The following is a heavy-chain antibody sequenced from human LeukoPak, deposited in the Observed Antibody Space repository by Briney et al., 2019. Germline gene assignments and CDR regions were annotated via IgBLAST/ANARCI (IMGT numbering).Heavy chain of an antibody. D-gene: IGHD1-26*01. CDR3: ARVQREDYYYMDV. Sequence: GGSLRLSCAASGFTFSSYDMHWVRQAPGKGLEYVSSISSHGGSTYYANSVKGRFTISRDNSRNTLYLQMGSLRAEDMAVYFCARVQREDYYYMDVWGKGTTVTVSS. CDR2: ISSHGGST. J-gene: IGHJ6*03. V-gene: IGHV3-64*01. CDR1: GFTFSSYD.